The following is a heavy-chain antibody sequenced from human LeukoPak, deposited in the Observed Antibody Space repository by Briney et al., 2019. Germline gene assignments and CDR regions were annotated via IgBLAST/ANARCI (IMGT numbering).Heavy chain of an antibody. J-gene: IGHJ5*02. CDR2: IYYSGST. D-gene: IGHD4-23*01. Sequence: RSSETLSLTCTVSGGSISSSSYYWGWIRQPPGKGLEWIGSIYYSGSTYYNPSLKSRVTISVDTSKNQFSLKLSSVTAADTAVYYCARASPPDYGGTNWFDPWGQGTLVTVSS. V-gene: IGHV4-39*01. CDR1: GGSISSSSYY. CDR3: ARASPPDYGGTNWFDP.